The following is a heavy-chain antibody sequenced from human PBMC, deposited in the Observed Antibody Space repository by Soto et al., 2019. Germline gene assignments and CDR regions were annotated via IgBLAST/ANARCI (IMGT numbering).Heavy chain of an antibody. CDR1: GYSFSFYW. D-gene: IGHD3-22*01. V-gene: IGHV5-51*01. Sequence: GESLKISCKASGYSFSFYWIGWVRRMPGKGLEWMAIMYPDDSDIRYSPSFEAHVTISADKSTSTAFLQWSSLKASDTAMYYCATAYVYDFENSNYYRDAFDIWGQGTLVTVSS. CDR2: MYPDDSDI. J-gene: IGHJ3*02. CDR3: ATAYVYDFENSNYYRDAFDI.